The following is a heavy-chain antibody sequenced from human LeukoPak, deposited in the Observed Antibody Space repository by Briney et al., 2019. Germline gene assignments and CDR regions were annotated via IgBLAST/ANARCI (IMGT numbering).Heavy chain of an antibody. CDR2: ISYDGSNK. V-gene: IGHV3-30-3*01. D-gene: IGHD2-15*01. CDR1: GFTFSSHG. CDR3: ARNLGYCSGGSCQKRGMDV. J-gene: IGHJ6*02. Sequence: GRSLRLSCAASGFTFSSHGMHWVRQAPGKGLEWVAVISYDGSNKYYADSVKGRFTISRDNSKNTLYLQMNSLRAEDTAVYYCARNLGYCSGGSCQKRGMDVWGQGTTVTVSS.